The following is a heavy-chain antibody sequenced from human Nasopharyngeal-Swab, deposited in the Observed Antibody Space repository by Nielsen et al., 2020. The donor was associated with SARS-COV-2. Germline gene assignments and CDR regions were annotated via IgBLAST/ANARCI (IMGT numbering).Heavy chain of an antibody. CDR2: IIPIFGTA. V-gene: IGHV1-69*01. CDR1: GGTFSSYA. Sequence: SVTVSCTASGGTFSSYAISWLRPAPGQGLEWMGGIIPIFGTANYAQKFQGRVTITADESTSTAYMELSSLRSEDTAVYYCAREKDFNWFDPWGQGTLVTVSS. J-gene: IGHJ5*02. CDR3: AREKDFNWFDP. D-gene: IGHD3/OR15-3a*01.